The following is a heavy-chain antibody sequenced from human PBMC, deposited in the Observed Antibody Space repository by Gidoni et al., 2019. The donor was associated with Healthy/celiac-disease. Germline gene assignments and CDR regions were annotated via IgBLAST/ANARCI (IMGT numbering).Heavy chain of an antibody. CDR3: TTDPPLPMIVVVIEDGKGY. CDR1: GFTFSNAW. Sequence: EVQLVESGGGLVKPGGSLRLSCAASGFTFSNAWMNWVRQAPGKGLEWVGRIKSKTDGGTTDYAAPVKGRFTISRDDSKNTLYLQMNSLKTEDTAVYYCTTDPPLPMIVVVIEDGKGYWGQGTLVTVSS. V-gene: IGHV3-15*07. J-gene: IGHJ4*02. CDR2: IKSKTDGGTT. D-gene: IGHD3-22*01.